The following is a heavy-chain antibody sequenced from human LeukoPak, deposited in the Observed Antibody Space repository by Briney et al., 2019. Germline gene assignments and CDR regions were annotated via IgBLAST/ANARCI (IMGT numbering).Heavy chain of an antibody. CDR1: GLTFSNYA. CDR2: ISGSGGST. J-gene: IGHJ4*02. D-gene: IGHD2-15*01. Sequence: GGSLRLSCAASGLTFSNYAMSWVRHAPGKELEWVSVISGSGGSTYYADSVKGRFTISRDNSKNTLYLQMNSLRAEDTGVYYCAKLESWYYFDYWGLGTLVTVSS. CDR3: AKLESWYYFDY. V-gene: IGHV3-23*01.